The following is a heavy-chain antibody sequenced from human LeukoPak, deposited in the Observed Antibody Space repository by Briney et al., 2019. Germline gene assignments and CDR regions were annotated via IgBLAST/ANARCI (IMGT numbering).Heavy chain of an antibody. D-gene: IGHD6-13*01. V-gene: IGHV3-48*01. CDR1: GFTFSSYS. CDR3: AKAKPAAGTFDY. Sequence: PGGSLRLSRAASGFTFSSYSMNWVRQAPGKGLEWVSYISSSSSTIYYADSVKGRFTISRDNSKNTLYLQMNSLRAEDTAVYYCAKAKPAAGTFDYWGQGTLVTVSS. CDR2: ISSSSSTI. J-gene: IGHJ4*02.